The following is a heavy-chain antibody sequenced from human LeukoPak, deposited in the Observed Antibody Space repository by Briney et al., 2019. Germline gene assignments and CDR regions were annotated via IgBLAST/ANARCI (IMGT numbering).Heavy chain of an antibody. CDR2: ISSSGGST. CDR3: ASWMAHYGMDV. CDR1: GFTFSSYT. V-gene: IGHV3-23*01. J-gene: IGHJ6*02. Sequence: GGSLRLSCAASGFTFSSYTMSWVRQAPGKGLEWVSDISSSGGSTYYADSVKGRFTISRDNSRNTLYLQMNGLRAEDTAVYYCASWMAHYGMDVWGQGTTVTVSS. D-gene: IGHD5-24*01.